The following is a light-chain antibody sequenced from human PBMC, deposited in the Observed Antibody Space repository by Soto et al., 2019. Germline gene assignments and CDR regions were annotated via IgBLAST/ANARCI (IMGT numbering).Light chain of an antibody. Sequence: SYELTQSPSLSVAPGQTATITCGGNNIGSKSVKWYQHKAGQAPVLVMSYDSDRPSGIPERFSGSNSGNTATLTLSRVESGDEAEYYCQVWDTSNDHHVFGSGTKLTVL. CDR1: NIGSKS. CDR2: YDS. V-gene: IGLV3-21*01. CDR3: QVWDTSNDHHV. J-gene: IGLJ1*01.